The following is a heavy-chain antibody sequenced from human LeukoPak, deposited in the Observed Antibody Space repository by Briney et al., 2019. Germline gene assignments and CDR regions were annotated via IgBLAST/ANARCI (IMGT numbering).Heavy chain of an antibody. CDR1: GGSISSGSYY. Sequence: TSQTLSLTCTVSGGSISSGSYYWSWIRQPAGKGLEWIGRICTSGSTNYNPSLKSRVTISVDTSKDQFSLKLSSVTAADTAVYYCARAPGGYLDYWGQGTLVTVSS. D-gene: IGHD3-16*01. J-gene: IGHJ4*02. V-gene: IGHV4-61*02. CDR3: ARAPGGYLDY. CDR2: ICTSGST.